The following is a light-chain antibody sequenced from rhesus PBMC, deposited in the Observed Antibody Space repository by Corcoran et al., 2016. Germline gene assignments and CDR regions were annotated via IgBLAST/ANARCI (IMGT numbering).Light chain of an antibody. V-gene: IGLV2-32*01. Sequence: QAALTQPRSVPGSPGPSVTISCTGTASDIGGYNYVSWYQQPPGTAPKLMIYEVNKRPSGVSDRFSGSKSGTTASLTISGLQTVDEADYYCCSYAGSYSFVFGGGTKLTVL. CDR2: EVN. J-gene: IGLJ6*01. CDR1: ASDIGGYNY. CDR3: CSYAGSYSFV.